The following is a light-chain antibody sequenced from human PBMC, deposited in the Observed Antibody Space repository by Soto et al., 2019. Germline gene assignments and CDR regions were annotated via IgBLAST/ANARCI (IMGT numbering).Light chain of an antibody. CDR2: GAS. Sequence: EIVLTQSPGTLSLSPGERATLSCRASQSVSSSHLAWCQQKPGKAPQILIYGASTLQTGVASRFSGSGSATDFTLTISSLQPEDSAAYYCLQDYNYPFTFGQGTKV. CDR3: LQDYNYPFT. J-gene: IGKJ2*01. CDR1: QSVSSSH. V-gene: IGKV3D-7*01.